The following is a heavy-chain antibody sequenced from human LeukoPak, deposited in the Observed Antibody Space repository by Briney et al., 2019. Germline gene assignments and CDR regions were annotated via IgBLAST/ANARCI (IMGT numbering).Heavy chain of an antibody. D-gene: IGHD3-10*01. Sequence: PSETLSLTCAVYGGSFSGYYWSWIRQPPGKGLEWIGEINHSGSTNYNPSLKSRVTISVDTSKNQFSLKLSSVTAADTAVYYCARVYYGSGSYYSGYWGQGTLVTVFS. CDR1: GGSFSGYY. J-gene: IGHJ4*02. CDR3: ARVYYGSGSYYSGY. V-gene: IGHV4-34*01. CDR2: INHSGST.